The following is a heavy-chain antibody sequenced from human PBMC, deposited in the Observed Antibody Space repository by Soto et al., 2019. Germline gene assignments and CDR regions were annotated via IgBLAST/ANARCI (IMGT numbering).Heavy chain of an antibody. CDR2: IYYSGST. CDR3: ARGATLRLLVRIAVSPRGEPLYWFDP. D-gene: IGHD6-19*01. CDR1: GGSISSGDYY. J-gene: IGHJ5*02. V-gene: IGHV4-30-4*01. Sequence: PSETLSLTCTVSGGSISSGDYYWSWIRQPPGKGLEWIGYIYYSGSTYYNPSLKSRVTISVDTSKNQFSLKLSSVTAADTAVYYCARGATLRLLVRIAVSPRGEPLYWFDPWGQGTLVTVSS.